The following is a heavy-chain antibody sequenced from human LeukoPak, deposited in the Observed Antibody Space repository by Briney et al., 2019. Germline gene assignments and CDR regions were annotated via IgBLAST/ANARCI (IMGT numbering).Heavy chain of an antibody. J-gene: IGHJ4*02. CDR2: IYFSGST. V-gene: IGHV4-59*08. Sequence: MTSETLSLTCTVSGGSISSYYWSWIRQPPGKGLEWIAYIYFSGSTTYNPSLKSRVTISVDTSKNQFSLKLRSVTAADTAVYYCARHAESGGAYSSGFDYWGQGTLVTVSS. CDR1: GGSISSYY. CDR3: ARHAESGGAYSSGFDY. D-gene: IGHD6-19*01.